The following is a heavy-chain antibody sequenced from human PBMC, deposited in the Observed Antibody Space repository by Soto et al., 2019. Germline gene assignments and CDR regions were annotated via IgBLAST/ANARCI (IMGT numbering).Heavy chain of an antibody. V-gene: IGHV3-21*01. J-gene: IGHJ5*02. CDR2: ISSSSSYI. CDR3: ARDPVVVPAAVSNWFDP. CDR1: GFTFSSYS. Sequence: GGSLRLSCAASGFTFSSYSMNWVRQAPGKGLEWVSSISSSSSYIYYADSVKGRFTISRDNAKNSLYLQMNSLRAEDTAVYYCARDPVVVPAAVSNWFDPWGQGTLVTVSS. D-gene: IGHD2-2*01.